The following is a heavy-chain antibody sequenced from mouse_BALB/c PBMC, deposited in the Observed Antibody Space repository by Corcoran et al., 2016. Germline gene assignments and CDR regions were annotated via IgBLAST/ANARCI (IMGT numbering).Heavy chain of an antibody. CDR3: ARLGTTVSHY. Sequence: QIQLVQSGPELKKPGETVKISCKASGDTFTNYGMNWVKQAPGKGLKWMGWINTYTGEPTYADDFKGRFAFSLETSASNAYLQINNLKNEDTATYVCARLGTTVSHYCRQGTTITVSS. J-gene: IGHJ2*01. CDR2: INTYTGEP. D-gene: IGHD1-1*01. CDR1: GDTFTNYG. V-gene: IGHV9-3-1*01.